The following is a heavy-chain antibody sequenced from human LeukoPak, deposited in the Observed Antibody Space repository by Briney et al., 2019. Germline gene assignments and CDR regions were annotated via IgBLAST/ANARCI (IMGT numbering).Heavy chain of an antibody. CDR3: GVVY. J-gene: IGHJ4*02. CDR2: IRPDGSEK. CDR1: GFTFSSYS. Sequence: PGGSLRLSCAASGFTFSSYSMNWVRQAPGKGLEWVANIRPDGSEKYYVDSVKGRFTISRDNAKNSLYLQMNNLRAEDTAVYYCGVVYWGQGTLVTVSS. V-gene: IGHV3-7*01.